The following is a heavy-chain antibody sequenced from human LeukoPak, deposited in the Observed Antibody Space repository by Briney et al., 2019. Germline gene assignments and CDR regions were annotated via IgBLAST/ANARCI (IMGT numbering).Heavy chain of an antibody. J-gene: IGHJ4*02. D-gene: IGHD5-18*01. CDR2: IRAYCGST. CDR1: GFTFSSYA. Sequence: GSLTLSCAASGFTFSSYAMTWVRQAPGKGLEWISAIRAYCGSTYYADSVKGRFTVSRDTSKNTLYLQMNSLIAAATAAYYFAKGRDSYGYERVDYWGQGTLV. V-gene: IGHV3-23*01. CDR3: AKGRDSYGYERVDY.